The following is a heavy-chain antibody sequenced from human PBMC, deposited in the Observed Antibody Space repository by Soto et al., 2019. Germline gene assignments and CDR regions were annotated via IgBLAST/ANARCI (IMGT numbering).Heavy chain of an antibody. V-gene: IGHV3-23*01. CDR3: VRHAKLTSVTANVGYYYGLDI. J-gene: IGHJ6*02. CDR2: IGGRGSGP. D-gene: IGHD4-4*01. CDR1: GFIFSTYD. Sequence: EVQLLESGGGLVQPGGSLRLSCAASGFIFSTYDMSWVRQAPGKGLEWVSVIGGRGSGPYYADSVKGRFTISRDNSRSTLFLQMNSLRVEDTAVYFCVRHAKLTSVTANVGYYYGLDIWGQGTKVTVS.